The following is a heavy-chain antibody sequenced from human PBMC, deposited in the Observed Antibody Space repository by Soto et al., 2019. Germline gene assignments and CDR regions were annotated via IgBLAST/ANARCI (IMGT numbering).Heavy chain of an antibody. CDR2: MNPNSGNT. V-gene: IGHV1-8*01. CDR3: AREAAALGNDY. D-gene: IGHD6-13*01. J-gene: IGHJ4*02. Sequence: QVQLVQSGAEVKKPGASVKVSCKASGYTFTSYDIHWVRQATGQGLEWMGWMNPNSGNTGYAQKFQGRVIMTRNTSISTAYMDLISLRSEDSSVYYWAREAAALGNDYWGQGTLVTVST. CDR1: GYTFTSYD.